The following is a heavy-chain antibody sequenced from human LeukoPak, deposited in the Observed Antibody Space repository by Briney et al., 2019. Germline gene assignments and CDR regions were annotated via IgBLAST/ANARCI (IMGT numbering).Heavy chain of an antibody. CDR1: GYTFTSYG. J-gene: IGHJ4*02. Sequence: SVKVSCKASGYTFTSYGISWVRQAPGQGLEWMGWISAYDGNANYAQKLQDRVTVTRDTSTSTVHMELSGLRAEDTALYYCARDQEGFDYWGQGTLVTVSS. CDR3: ARDQEGFDY. V-gene: IGHV1-18*01. CDR2: ISAYDGNA.